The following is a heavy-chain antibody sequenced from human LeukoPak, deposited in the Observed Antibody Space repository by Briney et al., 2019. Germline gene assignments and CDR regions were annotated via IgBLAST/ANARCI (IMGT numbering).Heavy chain of an antibody. D-gene: IGHD3-10*01. Sequence: GRSLRLSCAASGFTFSSYGMHWVRQAPGKGLEGVAVISYDGSNKYYADSVKGRFTISRDNSKNTLYLQMNSLRAEDTAVYYCAKVNYGSGSWDRNWFDPWGQGTLVTVSS. CDR3: AKVNYGSGSWDRNWFDP. V-gene: IGHV3-30*18. J-gene: IGHJ5*02. CDR2: ISYDGSNK. CDR1: GFTFSSYG.